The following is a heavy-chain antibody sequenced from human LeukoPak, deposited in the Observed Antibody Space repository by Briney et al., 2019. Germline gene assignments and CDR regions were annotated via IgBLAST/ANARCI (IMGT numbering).Heavy chain of an antibody. CDR1: GVTLINYA. J-gene: IGHJ4*02. CDR2: IGGGGETT. CDR3: ARDYADYVGYFFFDY. D-gene: IGHD4-17*01. Sequence: GGSLRLSCAPSGVTLINYAMNWVRPTPREGLEWISSIGGGGETTYYEDSAKGRFTISRDNSQNTLYLQMNSLRAEDTAVYYCARDYADYVGYFFFDYWGQGTLVTVSS. V-gene: IGHV3-23*01.